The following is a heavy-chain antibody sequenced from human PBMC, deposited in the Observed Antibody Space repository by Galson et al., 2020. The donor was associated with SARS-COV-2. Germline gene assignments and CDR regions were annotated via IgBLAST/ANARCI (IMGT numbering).Heavy chain of an antibody. Sequence: SETLSLTCTVSGYSISSGYYWGWIRQPPGKGLEWIGSIYHSGSTYYNPSLKSRVTISVDTSKNQFSLKLSSVTAADTAVYYCAGDMKKQWLVLKPECAFDIWGQGTMVTVSS. V-gene: IGHV4-38-2*02. J-gene: IGHJ3*02. CDR3: AGDMKKQWLVLKPECAFDI. CDR1: GYSISSGYY. CDR2: IYHSGST. D-gene: IGHD6-19*01.